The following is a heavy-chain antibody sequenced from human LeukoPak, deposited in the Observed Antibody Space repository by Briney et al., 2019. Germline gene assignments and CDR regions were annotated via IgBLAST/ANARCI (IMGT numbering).Heavy chain of an antibody. D-gene: IGHD2-21*02. CDR3: ARVLAYCGGDCAYFDY. V-gene: IGHV1-69*05. J-gene: IGHJ4*02. CDR1: GGTFSSYA. Sequence: SVKVSCKASGGTFSSYAISWVRQAPGQGLEWMGRIIPIFGTANYAQKFQGRVTITTDASTSTAYMELSSLRSEDTAVYYCARVLAYCGGDCAYFDYWGQGTLVTVSS. CDR2: IIPIFGTA.